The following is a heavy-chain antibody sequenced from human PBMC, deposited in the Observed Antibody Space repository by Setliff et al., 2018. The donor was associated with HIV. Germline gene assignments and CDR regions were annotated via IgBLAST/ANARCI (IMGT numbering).Heavy chain of an antibody. Sequence: PSETLSLTSTVSGGSISSYYWSWIRQPPGKGLEWIGDIYYSGSTNYNPSLKSRVTISVDTSKNQFSLKLSSVTAADTAVYYSARNPCSGGSCPDAFDIWGQGTMVTVSS. CDR3: ARNPCSGGSCPDAFDI. CDR1: GGSISSYY. D-gene: IGHD2-15*01. V-gene: IGHV4-59*01. CDR2: IYYSGST. J-gene: IGHJ3*02.